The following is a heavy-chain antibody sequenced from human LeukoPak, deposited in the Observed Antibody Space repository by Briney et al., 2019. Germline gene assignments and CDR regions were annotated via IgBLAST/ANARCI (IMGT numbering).Heavy chain of an antibody. D-gene: IGHD5-18*01. CDR1: GGSISSSTYY. Sequence: SETLSLTCTVPGGSISSSTYYWGWIRQPPGKGLEWIGSINYSGSTYYNPSLKSRVTISVDTSRNQLSLKLSSVTAADTAVYYCASGYSYDLFDYWGQGTLATVSS. CDR3: ASGYSYDLFDY. CDR2: INYSGST. J-gene: IGHJ4*02. V-gene: IGHV4-39*07.